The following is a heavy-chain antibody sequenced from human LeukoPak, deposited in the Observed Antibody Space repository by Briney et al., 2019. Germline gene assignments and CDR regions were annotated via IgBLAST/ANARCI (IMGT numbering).Heavy chain of an antibody. V-gene: IGHV3-7*01. J-gene: IGHJ4*02. CDR1: GFIFKKYW. CDR2: IKEDGSET. Sequence: RGSLRLSCAASGFIFKKYWMNWVRQVPGKGLECLANIKEDGSETYYADSVKGRFTISRDNPKNLLFLQINSLRVEDTAVYYCARETPRRGETRDGYRWGQGTVVTVSS. CDR3: ARETPRRGETRDGYR. D-gene: IGHD5-24*01.